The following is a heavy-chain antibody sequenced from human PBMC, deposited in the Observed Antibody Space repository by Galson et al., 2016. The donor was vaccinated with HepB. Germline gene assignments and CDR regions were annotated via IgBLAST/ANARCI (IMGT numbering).Heavy chain of an antibody. CDR1: GDSVYNNGAA. J-gene: IGHJ6*01. CDR2: TFYRSTWEN. CDR3: ARAVMLGRGMDV. V-gene: IGHV6-1*01. D-gene: IGHD3-10*01. Sequence: CAISGDSVYNNGAAWVWIRQSPSRGLEWLGRTFYRSTWENHYAGSVRNRITISSDTSRNQFSLQLNSVTPEDTAVYYCARAVMLGRGMDVWGQGTTVTVSS.